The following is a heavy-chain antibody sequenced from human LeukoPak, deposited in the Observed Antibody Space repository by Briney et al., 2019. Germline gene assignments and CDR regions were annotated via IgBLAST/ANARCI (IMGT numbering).Heavy chain of an antibody. J-gene: IGHJ5*02. CDR2: IREERGQE. V-gene: IGHV3-7*03. CDR3: ASLDTAKQPLANH. Sequence: PTGGSLRLSCVASGLTVSNHWMGWVHQAQGKGLEWVANIREERGQEYYVDSVKGRFTISKNSAKNSLYLQMNTLRVEDTAMYYCASLDTAKQPLANHWGQGTLVTVSS. D-gene: IGHD5-18*01. CDR1: GLTVSNHW.